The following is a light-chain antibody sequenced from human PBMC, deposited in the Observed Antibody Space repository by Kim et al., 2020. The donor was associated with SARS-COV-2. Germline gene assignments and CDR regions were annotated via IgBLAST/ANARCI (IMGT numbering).Light chain of an antibody. Sequence: LSPGERATLSCRASQSISTYLAWYQQKPGQSPRLFIYDASDRATGIPARFSGSGSGTDFTLTISTLEPEDFAVYYCQQRKDWPLTFGGGTKVDIK. CDR2: DAS. CDR1: QSISTY. J-gene: IGKJ4*01. V-gene: IGKV3-11*01. CDR3: QQRKDWPLT.